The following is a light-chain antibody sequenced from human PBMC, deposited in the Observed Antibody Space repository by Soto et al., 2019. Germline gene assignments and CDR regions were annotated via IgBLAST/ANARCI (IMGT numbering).Light chain of an antibody. V-gene: IGKV1-8*01. J-gene: IGKJ4*01. CDR2: AAS. CDR1: QGISSY. CDR3: QQYYSTKPLT. Sequence: AIRMTQSPSSFSASTGDRVTITCRASQGISSYLAWYQQKPGKAPKLLIYAASTLQSGVPSRISGSGSGTDLTHTISCLQSEDFATYYCQQYYSTKPLTFGGGTKVEIK.